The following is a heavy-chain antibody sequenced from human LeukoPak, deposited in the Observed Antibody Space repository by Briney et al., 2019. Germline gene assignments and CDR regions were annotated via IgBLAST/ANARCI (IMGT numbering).Heavy chain of an antibody. CDR1: GYSISSGYY. CDR3: ARRYSGRTFDY. D-gene: IGHD6-19*01. V-gene: IGHV4-38-2*02. J-gene: IGHJ4*02. Sequence: PSETLSLTCTVSGYSISSGYYWGWIRQPPGKGLEWIGSIYHSGSTYYNPSLKSRVTISVDTSKNQFSLKLSSVTAADTAVYYCARRYSGRTFDYWGQGTLVTVSS. CDR2: IYHSGST.